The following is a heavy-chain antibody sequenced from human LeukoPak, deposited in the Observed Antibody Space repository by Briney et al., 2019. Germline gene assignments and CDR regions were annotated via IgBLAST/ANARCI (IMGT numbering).Heavy chain of an antibody. CDR2: IIPILGIA. J-gene: IGHJ4*02. CDR1: GGTFSSYA. Sequence: SVKVSCKASGGTFSSYAISWVRQAPGQGLEWMGRIIPILGIANYAQKFQGRVTITADKSTSTAYMELSSLRSEDTAVYYCARSEEVATIDYWGQGTLVTVSS. V-gene: IGHV1-69*04. CDR3: ARSEEVATIDY. D-gene: IGHD5-24*01.